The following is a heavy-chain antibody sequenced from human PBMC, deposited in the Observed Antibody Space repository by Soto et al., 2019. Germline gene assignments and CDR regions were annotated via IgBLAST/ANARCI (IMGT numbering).Heavy chain of an antibody. CDR1: GYAFSFG. CDR2: ISASDGST. Sequence: ASVKVSCKASGYAFSFGFSWVRQAPLQGLEWMGWISASDGSTNSAQKFRGRISLTTDTSTNTAYLDLLSLTSDDTAVYFCATYCFGSGSYYRFHNWGQGT. J-gene: IGHJ4*02. V-gene: IGHV1-18*01. D-gene: IGHD3-10*01. CDR3: ATYCFGSGSYYRFHN.